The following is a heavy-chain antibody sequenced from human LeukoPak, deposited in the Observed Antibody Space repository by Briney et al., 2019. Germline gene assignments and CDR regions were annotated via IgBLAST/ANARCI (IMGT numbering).Heavy chain of an antibody. CDR3: ARGAAAGSYYYYYYMDV. V-gene: IGHV1-69*05. Sequence: GSSVKVSCKASGGTFRCYAISWVRQAPGQGLEWMGGIIPIFGTANYAQKFQGRVTITTDESTSTAYMELSSLRSEDTAVYYCARGAAAGSYYYYYYMDVWGKGTTVTVSS. D-gene: IGHD6-13*01. CDR2: IIPIFGTA. J-gene: IGHJ6*03. CDR1: GGTFRCYA.